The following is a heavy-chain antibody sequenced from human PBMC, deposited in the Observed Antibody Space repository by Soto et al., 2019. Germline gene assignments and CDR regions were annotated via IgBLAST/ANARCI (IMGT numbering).Heavy chain of an antibody. V-gene: IGHV3-30*18. CDR2: ISYDGRNQ. CDR1: GFTFSSYV. D-gene: IGHD3-3*01. Sequence: GGSLRLSCAASGFTFSSYVMHWVRQAPGKGPEWVAVISYDGRNQYYADSVKGRFTISRDNSKNTLYLQMNSLRVEDTAVYYCAKQGNDFWSASQNYNWFDPWGQGTLVTVSS. CDR3: AKQGNDFWSASQNYNWFDP. J-gene: IGHJ5*02.